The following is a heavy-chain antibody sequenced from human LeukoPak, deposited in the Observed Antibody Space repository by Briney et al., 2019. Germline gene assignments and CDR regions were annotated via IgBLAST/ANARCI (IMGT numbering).Heavy chain of an antibody. CDR2: ISSSSSNI. V-gene: IGHV3-48*04. CDR1: GFTFSSYS. Sequence: QPGGSLRLXCAASGFTFSSYSMNWVRRAPGKGLESVSYISSSSSNIYYADSVKGRFTISRDNAKNSLYLQMNSLRAEDTAVYYCARTYNWNDVVNYWGQGTLVTVSS. D-gene: IGHD1-1*01. J-gene: IGHJ4*02. CDR3: ARTYNWNDVVNY.